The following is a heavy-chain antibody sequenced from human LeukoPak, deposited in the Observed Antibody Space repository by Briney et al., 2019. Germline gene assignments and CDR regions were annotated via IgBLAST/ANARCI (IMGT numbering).Heavy chain of an antibody. V-gene: IGHV3-23*01. CDR2: ISGSGGST. D-gene: IGHD1-1*01. Sequence: GGSLRLSCAASGYTFSRHGMSWVRQAPGKGLEWVSAISGSGGSTYYADSVKGRFTISRDNSKNTLYLQMNSLRAEDTAVYYCARSTAPTLTRDGFDIWGQGTMVTVSS. J-gene: IGHJ3*02. CDR3: ARSTAPTLTRDGFDI. CDR1: GYTFSRHG.